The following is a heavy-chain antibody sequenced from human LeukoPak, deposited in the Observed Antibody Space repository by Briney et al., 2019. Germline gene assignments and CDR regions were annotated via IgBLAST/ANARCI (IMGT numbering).Heavy chain of an antibody. CDR3: ARERTGEQLVVDP. Sequence: PSQTLSLTCTVSGGSISSGGYYWSWIRQHPGKGLEWIGYIYYSGSTYYNPSVKSRVTISVDTSKNQFSLKLSAVTAADTAVYYCARERTGEQLVVDPWGQGTLVTVSS. D-gene: IGHD6-13*01. J-gene: IGHJ5*02. CDR2: IYYSGST. CDR1: GGSISSGGYY. V-gene: IGHV4-31*03.